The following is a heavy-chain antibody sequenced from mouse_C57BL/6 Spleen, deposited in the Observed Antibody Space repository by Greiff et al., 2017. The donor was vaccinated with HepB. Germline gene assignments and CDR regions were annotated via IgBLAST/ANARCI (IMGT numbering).Heavy chain of an antibody. Sequence: VQLQQPGAELVMPGASVKLSCKASGYTFTSYWMHWVKQRPGQGLEWIGEIDPSDSYTNYNQKFKGKTTLTVDKSSSTAYMQLSRLTSEDSAVYYCARGAFDYWGQGTTLTVSS. CDR2: IDPSDSYT. CDR1: GYTFTSYW. V-gene: IGHV1-69*01. CDR3: ARGAFDY. J-gene: IGHJ2*01.